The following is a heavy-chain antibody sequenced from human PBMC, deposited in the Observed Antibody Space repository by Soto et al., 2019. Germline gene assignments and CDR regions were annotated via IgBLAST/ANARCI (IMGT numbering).Heavy chain of an antibody. V-gene: IGHV3-23*01. CDR3: DIKGTFHSHY. J-gene: IGHJ4*01. D-gene: IGHD3-10*01. CDR2: ISTSGDRR. Sequence: GSLRLSCAGSGVTLSGYAMTSVRQAPGKGLEWVSVISTSGDRRDYADPVKGRFTISRDNSKNMLYLQMNSLRVEDTDIYYCDIKGTFHSHYWGHGTPVTVSS. CDR1: GVTLSGYA.